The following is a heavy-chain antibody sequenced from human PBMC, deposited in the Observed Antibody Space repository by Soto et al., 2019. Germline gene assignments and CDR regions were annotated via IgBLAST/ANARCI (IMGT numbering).Heavy chain of an antibody. D-gene: IGHD3-10*01. CDR3: ARDRWSGELLLAGVGPYYDYGMDV. V-gene: IGHV4-30-4*01. CDR1: GGSISSGDYY. CDR2: IYYSGST. J-gene: IGHJ6*04. Sequence: QVQLQESGPGLVKPSQTLSLTCTVSGGSISSGDYYWSWIRQPPGKGLEWIGYIYYSGSTYYNPSLTSRVTITVDTSKNQFSMKLSSVTAAYTAVYYCARDRWSGELLLAGVGPYYDYGMDVWGKGTTVTVSS.